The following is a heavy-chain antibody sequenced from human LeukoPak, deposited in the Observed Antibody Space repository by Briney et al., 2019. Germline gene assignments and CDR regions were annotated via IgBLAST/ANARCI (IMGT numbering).Heavy chain of an antibody. CDR2: INSISGEI. CDR3: AKGFKETAGWFDP. V-gene: IGHV3-48*01. J-gene: IGHJ5*02. Sequence: QPGGSLRLSCVASGFTFSYYSMNWVRQAPGKGLEWVSYINSISGEIWYADSVKGRFTISRDNSKNTLYLQMNSLRVEDKGVYYCAKGFKETAGWFDPWGQGTLVTVSS. D-gene: IGHD5-24*01. CDR1: GFTFSYYS.